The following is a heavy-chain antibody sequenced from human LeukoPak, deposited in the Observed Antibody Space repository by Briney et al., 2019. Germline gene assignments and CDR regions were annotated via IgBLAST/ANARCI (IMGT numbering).Heavy chain of an antibody. CDR1: GGSFSGYY. Sequence: PSDTLSLTCAVYGGSFSGYYWSWIRQPPGKGLEWIGEINHSGSTNYNPSLKSRVTISVDTSKNQFSLKLSSVTAADTAVYYCARGPGGGSYPPTYYYYGMDVWGQGTTVTVSS. V-gene: IGHV4-34*01. D-gene: IGHD3-16*01. CDR3: ARGPGGGSYPPTYYYYGMDV. CDR2: INHSGST. J-gene: IGHJ6*02.